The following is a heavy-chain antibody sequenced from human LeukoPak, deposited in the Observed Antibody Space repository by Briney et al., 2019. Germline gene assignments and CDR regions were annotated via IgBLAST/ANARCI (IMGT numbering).Heavy chain of an antibody. CDR2: IRDNGSNK. Sequence: PGGSLRLSCAASGFTFSSSGMHWVRQAPGKGLEWVAFIRDNGSNKYYVDSVKGRFTISRDNSKNTVYLQMNSLRAEDTAVYYCARERDGYNYEFDYWGQGTLVTVSS. CDR3: ARERDGYNYEFDY. J-gene: IGHJ4*02. D-gene: IGHD5-24*01. CDR1: GFTFSSSG. V-gene: IGHV3-30*02.